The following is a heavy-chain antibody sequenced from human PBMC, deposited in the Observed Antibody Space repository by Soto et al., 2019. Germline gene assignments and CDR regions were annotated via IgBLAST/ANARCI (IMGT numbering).Heavy chain of an antibody. V-gene: IGHV3-74*01. CDR1: GFTFNMYW. Sequence: GGSLRLSCAASGFTFNMYWMHWVRQAPGEGLEWVSRISDDDSRTDYADSVKGRFTISRDNAKNTLYLQMNSLRDEDTAVYFCARDGAAVGIHYDYWGQGTLGTVS. J-gene: IGHJ4*02. CDR3: ARDGAAVGIHYDY. CDR2: ISDDDSRT. D-gene: IGHD6-13*01.